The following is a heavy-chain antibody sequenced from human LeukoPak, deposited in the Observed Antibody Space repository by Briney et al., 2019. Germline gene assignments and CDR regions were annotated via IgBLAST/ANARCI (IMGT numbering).Heavy chain of an antibody. D-gene: IGHD5-18*01. V-gene: IGHV1-8*01. CDR3: AIGRVDTAMVIVAFDI. CDR1: GYTFTSYD. J-gene: IGHJ3*02. Sequence: ASVKVSCKASGYTFTSYDINWVRQATGQGLEWMGWMNPNSGNTGYAQKFQGRVTMTRNTSISTAYMELSSLRSEDTAVYYCAIGRVDTAMVIVAFDIWGQGTMVTVSS. CDR2: MNPNSGNT.